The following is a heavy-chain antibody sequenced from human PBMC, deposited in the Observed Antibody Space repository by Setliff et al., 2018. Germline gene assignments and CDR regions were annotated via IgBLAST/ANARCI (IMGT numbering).Heavy chain of an antibody. Sequence: TLSLTCTVSDSSLSTYYWSWIRQPPGKGLEFIGYVYYSGTANYSPSLRSRLTISVDKSKNQFSLKLSSVTAADTAVYYCARGYSSGWGYYYYYYMDVWGKGTTVTVSS. CDR3: ARGYSSGWGYYYYYYMDV. CDR2: VYYSGTA. V-gene: IGHV4-59*12. CDR1: DSSLSTYY. J-gene: IGHJ6*03. D-gene: IGHD6-19*01.